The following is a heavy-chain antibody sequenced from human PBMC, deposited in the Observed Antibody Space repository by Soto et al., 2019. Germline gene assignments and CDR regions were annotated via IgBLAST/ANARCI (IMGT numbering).Heavy chain of an antibody. V-gene: IGHV5-51*01. J-gene: IGHJ4*02. D-gene: IGHD2-15*01. CDR2: IYPGDSDT. CDR1: GFSFTTYW. CDR3: ARYGRSAQWYFDY. Sequence: GDSLTISCQTTGFSFTTYWLGWVRQMPGEGLEWMGIIYPGDSDTRYSPSFQGQVTISADRSISTAYLQWSSLKASDTAMYYCARYGRSAQWYFDYWGQGSLVNVTS.